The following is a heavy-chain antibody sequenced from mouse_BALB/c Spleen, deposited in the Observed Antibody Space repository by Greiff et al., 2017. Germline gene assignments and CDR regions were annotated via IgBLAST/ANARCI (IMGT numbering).Heavy chain of an antibody. J-gene: IGHJ4*01. Sequence: EVQLQESGAELVRPGVSVKFSCTASGFNIKDYYMHWVNQRPEQGLEWVGWIDPENGDTESATNFQGKATMTADTSSNTAYLQLSSLTAEDTAVYYCAREDYGNYYYYAMDYWGQGTSVTVSS. CDR1: GFNIKDYY. D-gene: IGHD2-1*01. CDR3: AREDYGNYYYYAMDY. V-gene: IGHV14-1*01. CDR2: IDPENGDT.